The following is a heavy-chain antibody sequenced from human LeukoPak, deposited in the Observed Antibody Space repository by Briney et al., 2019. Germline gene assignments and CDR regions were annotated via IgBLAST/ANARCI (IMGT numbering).Heavy chain of an antibody. CDR2: ISAYNGNT. CDR3: AGVRYGGYYYYYYMDV. D-gene: IGHD4-23*01. CDR1: GYTFTSYG. Sequence: ASVKVSCKASGYTFTSYGISWVRQAPGQGLEWMGWISAYNGNTNYAQKLQGRVTMTTDTSTSTAYMELRSLRSDDTAVYYCAGVRYGGYYYYYYMDVWGKGTTVTVSS. V-gene: IGHV1-18*01. J-gene: IGHJ6*03.